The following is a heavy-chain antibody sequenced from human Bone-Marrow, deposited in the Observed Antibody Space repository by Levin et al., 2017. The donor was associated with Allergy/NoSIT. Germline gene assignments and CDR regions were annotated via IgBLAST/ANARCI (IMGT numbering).Heavy chain of an antibody. CDR1: GFTFSNAW. CDR2: IKTETDGGTR. J-gene: IGHJ3*02. Sequence: PGESLKISCAASGFTFSNAWMSWVRQAPGKGLEWVGRIKTETDGGTRDYAAPRQGRFIITRDDSKHTMYLQMNSLKTEDTGVYYCTREYTWNGDDAFNSWRQGTLVSVSS. CDR3: TREYTWNGDDAFNS. D-gene: IGHD1-1*01. V-gene: IGHV3-15*01.